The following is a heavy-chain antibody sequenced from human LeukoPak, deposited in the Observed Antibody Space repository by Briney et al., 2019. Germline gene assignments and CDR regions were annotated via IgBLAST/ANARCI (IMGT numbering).Heavy chain of an antibody. CDR3: ARDYYDFWSGFYY. CDR1: GGSISSSNW. CDR2: IYHSGST. Sequence: PSGTLSLTCAVSGGSISSSNWWSWVRQPPGKGLEWIGEIYHSGSTNYNPSLKSRVTISVDKSKNQFSPKLSSVTAADTAVYYCARDYYDFWSGFYYWGQGTLVTVSS. V-gene: IGHV4-4*02. J-gene: IGHJ4*02. D-gene: IGHD3-3*01.